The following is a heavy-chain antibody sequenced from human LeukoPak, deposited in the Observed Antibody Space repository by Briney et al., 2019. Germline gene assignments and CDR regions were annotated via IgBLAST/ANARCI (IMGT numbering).Heavy chain of an antibody. V-gene: IGHV4-4*07. Sequence: SETLSLTCAVSGGSISRYYWSWIRQPAGKGLEWIGRIYNGGIITYNPSLKSRVTMSIDTSNNQFSLRLRFVTAADTAVYYCARDSGTTGEVKFDPWGQGTLVTVSS. CDR3: ARDSGTTGEVKFDP. CDR1: GGSISRYY. CDR2: IYNGGII. J-gene: IGHJ5*02. D-gene: IGHD3-10*01.